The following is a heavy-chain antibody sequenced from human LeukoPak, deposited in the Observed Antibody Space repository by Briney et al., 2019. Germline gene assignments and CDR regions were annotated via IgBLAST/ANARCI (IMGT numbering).Heavy chain of an antibody. V-gene: IGHV3-66*02. CDR3: ARDGSGSAANDY. Sequence: QSGGSLRLSCATSGFSVRTHYMSWVRQAPGKGLEWVSVISSGGTTYYADSVKGRFTISRDNSKNTLYLQMNSLRAEDTAVYYCARDGSGSAANDYWGQGTLVTVSS. D-gene: IGHD6-13*01. CDR2: ISSGGTT. CDR1: GFSVRTHY. J-gene: IGHJ4*02.